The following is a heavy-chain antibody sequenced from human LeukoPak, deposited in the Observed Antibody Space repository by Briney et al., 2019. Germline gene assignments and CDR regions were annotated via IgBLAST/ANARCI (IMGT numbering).Heavy chain of an antibody. CDR3: AKGPLGPKIDH. CDR1: GFTVSSNY. D-gene: IGHD1-26*01. Sequence: GGSLRLSCAASGFTVSSNYMSWVRQAPGKGLEWVSVIYSGGSTYYADSVKGRFTISRDNSKNTLYLQMNSLRAEDTAVYYCAKGPLGPKIDHWGQGTLVTVSS. V-gene: IGHV3-53*01. J-gene: IGHJ4*02. CDR2: IYSGGST.